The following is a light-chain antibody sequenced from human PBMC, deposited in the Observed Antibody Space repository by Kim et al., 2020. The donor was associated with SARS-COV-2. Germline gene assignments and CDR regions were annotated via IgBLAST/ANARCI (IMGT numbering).Light chain of an antibody. CDR3: QTWGTGIVV. Sequence: ASLNLTCTLGSGHSGYAIEWHQQQPEKGPRYLMKLNTDGSHSKGDGIPDRFSGSSSGAERYLTISSLQSEDEADYYCQTWGTGIVVFGGGTQLTVL. CDR2: LNTDGSH. CDR1: SGHSGYA. V-gene: IGLV4-69*01. J-gene: IGLJ2*01.